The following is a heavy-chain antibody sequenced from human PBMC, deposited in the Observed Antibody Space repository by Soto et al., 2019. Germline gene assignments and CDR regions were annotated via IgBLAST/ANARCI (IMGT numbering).Heavy chain of an antibody. D-gene: IGHD2-15*01. J-gene: IGHJ6*04. CDR1: GGSVSSGSFY. CDR2: IYYSGST. V-gene: IGHV4-61*01. CDR3: GSGGYYDYGMDV. Sequence: SETLSLTCTVSGGSVSSGSFYWSWIRQPPGKGLEWIGYIYYSGSTNYNASLKSRLTISLDASKNQVSLRLSSVTAADTAVYFCGSGGYYDYGMDVWGKVTTVTVSS.